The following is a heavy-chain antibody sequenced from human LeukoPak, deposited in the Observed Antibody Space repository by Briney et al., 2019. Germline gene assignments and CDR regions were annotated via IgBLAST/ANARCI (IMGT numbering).Heavy chain of an antibody. Sequence: GGSLRLSCAASGFTFSSYSMNWVRQAPGKGLEWVSSISSSSSYIYYADSVKGRFTISRDNAKNSLYLQMNSLRAEDTAVYYCARGTIGYCSGGSCYPTDYWGQGTLVTVSS. CDR2: ISSSSSYI. D-gene: IGHD2-15*01. V-gene: IGHV3-21*01. CDR3: ARGTIGYCSGGSCYPTDY. J-gene: IGHJ4*02. CDR1: GFTFSSYS.